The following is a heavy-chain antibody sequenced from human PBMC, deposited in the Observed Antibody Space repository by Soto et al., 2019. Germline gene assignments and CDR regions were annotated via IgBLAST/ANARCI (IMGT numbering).Heavy chain of an antibody. V-gene: IGHV4-31*02. CDR3: ARVGGINWFDP. Sequence: TSETLSLTCAVSGGSISSGGYSWSWIRQQPGKGLEWIGYIYYSGSTYYNPSLKSRVTISVDTSKNQFSLKLSSVTAADTAVYYCARVGGINWFDPWCQGTLVTVS. CDR1: GGSISSGGYS. D-gene: IGHD3-16*01. CDR2: IYYSGST. J-gene: IGHJ5*02.